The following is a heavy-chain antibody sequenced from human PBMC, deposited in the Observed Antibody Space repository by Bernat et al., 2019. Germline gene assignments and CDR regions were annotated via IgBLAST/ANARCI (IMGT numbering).Heavy chain of an antibody. CDR2: IWFDGSDK. D-gene: IGHD4-17*01. V-gene: IGHV3-33*01. J-gene: IGHJ6*02. Sequence: QVQLVESGGGVVQPGRSLRLSCAASGFIFSSYGMHWVRQAPGKGLEWVAVIWFDGSDKYYADSVKGRFTISRDNSKNTLYLQMNSLRAEDTAIYYCATVGHGDYARGGMDVWGLGITVTVSS. CDR1: GFIFSSYG. CDR3: ATVGHGDYARGGMDV.